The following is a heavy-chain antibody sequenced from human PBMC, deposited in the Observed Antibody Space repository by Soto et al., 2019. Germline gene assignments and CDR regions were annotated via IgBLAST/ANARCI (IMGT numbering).Heavy chain of an antibody. CDR2: IRYGGTT. J-gene: IGHJ4*02. CDR1: GASISSYY. Sequence: SETLSLTCTVSGASISSYYWSWFRQPPGKGLEWIAYIRYGGTTNYNPSLRSRVTISLDTSKNQFSLRVTSVTAADTAEYYCARHYDSGSYPLDYWGPGTLVTVSS. CDR3: ARHYDSGSYPLDY. V-gene: IGHV4-59*08. D-gene: IGHD3-10*01.